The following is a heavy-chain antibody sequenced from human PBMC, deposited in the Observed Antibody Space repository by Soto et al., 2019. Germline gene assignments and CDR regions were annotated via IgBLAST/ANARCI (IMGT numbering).Heavy chain of an antibody. CDR2: INFFGDRP. CDR3: ATQDFRGITGTT. D-gene: IGHD1-20*01. CDR1: GFTVRRYA. Sequence: EVQLLESGGGVVQPGGSLRLSCAASGFTVRRYAMGWVRQAPGKGLEWVAAINFFGDRPQYIESVKGRFNISRDNSKNTLYLQMDSLRVEDTGVYHCATQDFRGITGTTWGQGTQVTVSS. J-gene: IGHJ4*02. V-gene: IGHV3-23*01.